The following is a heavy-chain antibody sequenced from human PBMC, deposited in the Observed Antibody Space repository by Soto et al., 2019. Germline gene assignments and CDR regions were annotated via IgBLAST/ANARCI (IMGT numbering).Heavy chain of an antibody. V-gene: IGHV4-59*01. CDR2: IYYSGST. CDR3: ARGGGYCSGGSCYYFDY. D-gene: IGHD2-15*01. J-gene: IGHJ4*02. CDR1: GGSIRNYY. Sequence: PSETLSLTCTVSGGSIRNYYWSWIRQTPGKGLEWIGYIYYSGSTTYNPSLKSRVTMSVDTSKSQFSLNLRSVTAADAAVYYCARGGGYCSGGSCYYFDYWGQGTQVTVSS.